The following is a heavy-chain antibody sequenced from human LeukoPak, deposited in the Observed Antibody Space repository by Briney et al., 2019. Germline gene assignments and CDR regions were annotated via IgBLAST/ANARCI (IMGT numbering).Heavy chain of an antibody. Sequence: PGDSLRLSCLGSGVTFSGYNINWIRQAPGKGLEWVSSVSTNNHYIFYADSVNGRFTISRDNAKNAVFLQMTSLRGEDTAVYYGARGGYNAPDYWGQGTLVTVSS. CDR1: GVTFSGYN. J-gene: IGHJ4*02. CDR2: VSTNNHYI. D-gene: IGHD5-18*01. CDR3: ARGGYNAPDY. V-gene: IGHV3-21*06.